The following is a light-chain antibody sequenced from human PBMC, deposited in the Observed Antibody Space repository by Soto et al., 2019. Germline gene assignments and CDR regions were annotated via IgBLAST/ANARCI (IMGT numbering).Light chain of an antibody. Sequence: QSSLTQPRSVSGYPGQSVTISCTGTSSDVGGYNYVSWYQQLPGKAPKLMTYDVSKRPSGVPDSFSGSKSGNTASLTISGLQAEDEADYYCCSYAGSYTLYVYGTGTKVTVL. V-gene: IGLV2-11*01. CDR1: SSDVGGYNY. CDR3: CSYAGSYTLYV. CDR2: DVS. J-gene: IGLJ1*01.